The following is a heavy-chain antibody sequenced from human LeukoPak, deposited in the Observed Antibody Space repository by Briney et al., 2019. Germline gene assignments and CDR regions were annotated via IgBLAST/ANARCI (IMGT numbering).Heavy chain of an antibody. D-gene: IGHD3-22*01. V-gene: IGHV4-59*01. Sequence: SETLSLTCTVSGGSISSYYWSWIRQPPGKGLEWIGYIYYSGSTNYNPSLKSRVTISVDTSKNQFSLKLSSVTAADTAVYYCARGGTMIVVAERVAFDIWGQGTMVTVSS. CDR3: ARGGTMIVVAERVAFDI. CDR1: GGSISSYY. J-gene: IGHJ3*02. CDR2: IYYSGST.